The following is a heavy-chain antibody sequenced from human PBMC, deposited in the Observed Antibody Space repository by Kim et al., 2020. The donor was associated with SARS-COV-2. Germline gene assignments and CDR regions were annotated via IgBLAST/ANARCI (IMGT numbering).Heavy chain of an antibody. Sequence: SETLSHTCTVSGGSISSSSYYWGWIRQPPGKGLEWIGSIYYSGSTYYNPSLKSRVTISVDTSKNQFSLKLSSVTAADTAVYYCARHSSPWLVKLYYFDYWGQGTLVTVSS. CDR1: GGSISSSSYY. J-gene: IGHJ4*02. CDR2: IYYSGST. CDR3: ARHSSPWLVKLYYFDY. V-gene: IGHV4-39*01. D-gene: IGHD2-15*01.